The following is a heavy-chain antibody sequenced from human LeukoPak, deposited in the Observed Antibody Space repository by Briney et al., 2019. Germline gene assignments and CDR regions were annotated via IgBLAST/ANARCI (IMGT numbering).Heavy chain of an antibody. V-gene: IGHV3-74*01. J-gene: IGHJ3*02. CDR3: ARVVQGALDI. CDR1: GFTFSSYW. CDR2: ITSDATST. D-gene: IGHD2-21*01. Sequence: GGSLRLSCAASGFTFSSYWMHWVRHAPGKGLVWVSRITSDATSTVYADSVKGRFTISRDNAKNTLYLQMNSLRAEDTAMYYCARVVQGALDIWGQGTMVTVSS.